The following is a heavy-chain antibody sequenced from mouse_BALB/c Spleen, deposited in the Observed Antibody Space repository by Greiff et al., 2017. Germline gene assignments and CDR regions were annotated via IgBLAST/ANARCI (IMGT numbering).Heavy chain of an antibody. D-gene: IGHD2-1*01. V-gene: IGHV3-8*02. J-gene: IGHJ3*01. CDR3: ARRGGNYEAWFAY. CDR1: GDSITSGY. Sequence: EVQLQESGPSLVKPSQTLSLTCSVTGDSITSGYWNWIRKFPGNKLEYMGYISYSGSTYYNQSLKSRISITRDTSKNQYYLQLNSVTTEDTATYYCARRGGNYEAWFAYWGQGTLVTVSA. CDR2: ISYSGST.